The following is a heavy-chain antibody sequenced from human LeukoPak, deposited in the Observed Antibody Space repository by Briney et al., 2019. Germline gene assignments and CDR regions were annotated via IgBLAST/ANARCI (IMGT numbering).Heavy chain of an antibody. V-gene: IGHV3-33*01. Sequence: GKSLRLSCAAPGFSFSDSGMPWFRQAPGKGLEWAAFIWFDGSNNYYVDSVKGRFTISRDNSKNTMYLQMKGLNAEKTADNYFSRTNTPVRRVIIKPLNYWGQETWSPSPQ. CDR3: SRTNTPVRRVIIKPLNY. CDR1: GFSFSDSG. CDR2: IWFDGSNN. D-gene: IGHD3-10*01. J-gene: IGHJ4*01.